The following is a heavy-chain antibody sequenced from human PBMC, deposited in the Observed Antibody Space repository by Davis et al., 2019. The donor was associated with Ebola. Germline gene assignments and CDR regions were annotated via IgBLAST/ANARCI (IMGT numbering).Heavy chain of an antibody. CDR1: GFTLSSFA. Sequence: PGRSLRPSCAASGFTLSSFAIHWVRQAPGKGLAWVAVISYDGSNKYYADSVKGRFTISRDNSKNTLYLQMNSRRAEDTAVYFCAKGPPIVVVVAADLDYWGQGTLVTVSS. J-gene: IGHJ4*02. CDR2: ISYDGSNK. CDR3: AKGPPIVVVVAADLDY. D-gene: IGHD2-15*01. V-gene: IGHV3-30*18.